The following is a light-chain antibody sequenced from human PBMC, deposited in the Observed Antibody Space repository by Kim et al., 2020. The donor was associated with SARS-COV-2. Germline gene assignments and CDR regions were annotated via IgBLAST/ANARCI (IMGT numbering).Light chain of an antibody. CDR1: SSDVGGYNY. J-gene: IGLJ2*01. Sequence: QSALTQPASVSGSPGQSITISCTGTSSDVGGYNYVSWYQQHPGKAPKLMVYDVSNRPSGASDRFSGSKSGNTASLTISGLQAEDEADYYCSSYTGSSTLVFGGGTQLTVL. V-gene: IGLV2-14*03. CDR3: SSYTGSSTLV. CDR2: DVS.